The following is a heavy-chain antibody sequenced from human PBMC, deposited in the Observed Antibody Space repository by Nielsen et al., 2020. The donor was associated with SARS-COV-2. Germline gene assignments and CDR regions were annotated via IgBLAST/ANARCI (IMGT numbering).Heavy chain of an antibody. Sequence: SLKISCAASGFTFNDYAMHVVRHPPGEGREWVPGISWNGGSIGYADSVKDRFTISRDHAKNSLYLQMNSLRAEDTAVYYCAASSNYWGFVDYWGQGTLVTVSS. D-gene: IGHD2-8*02. J-gene: IGHJ4*02. CDR1: GFTFNDYA. V-gene: IGHV3-9*01. CDR3: AASSNYWGFVDY. CDR2: ISWNGGSI.